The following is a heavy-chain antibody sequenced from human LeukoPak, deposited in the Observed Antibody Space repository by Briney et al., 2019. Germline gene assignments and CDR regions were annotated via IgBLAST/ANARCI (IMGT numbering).Heavy chain of an antibody. CDR2: IYYSGST. D-gene: IGHD3-22*01. CDR3: AGSYYYDSSGYYPDAFDI. V-gene: IGHV4-59*08. Sequence: SETLSLTCSVSGGSISSYYWSWIRQPPGKGLEWIGYIYYSGSTNYNPSLKSRVTISVDTSKNQFSLKLSSVTAADTAVYYCAGSYYYDSSGYYPDAFDIWGQGTMVTVSS. CDR1: GGSISSYY. J-gene: IGHJ3*02.